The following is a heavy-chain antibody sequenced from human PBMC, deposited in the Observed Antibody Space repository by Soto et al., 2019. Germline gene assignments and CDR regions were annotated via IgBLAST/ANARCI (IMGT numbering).Heavy chain of an antibody. CDR1: GYTLTELS. CDR2: FDPEDGET. CDR3: ETVSGGVDTAMVDYYYYYGMDV. V-gene: IGHV1-24*01. D-gene: IGHD5-18*01. J-gene: IGHJ6*02. Sequence: ASVKVSCKVSGYTLTELSMHWVRQAPGKGLEWMGGFDPEDGETIYAQKFQGRVTMTEDTSTDTAYMELSSLRSEDTAVYYCETVSGGVDTAMVDYYYYYGMDVWGQGTTVTVSS.